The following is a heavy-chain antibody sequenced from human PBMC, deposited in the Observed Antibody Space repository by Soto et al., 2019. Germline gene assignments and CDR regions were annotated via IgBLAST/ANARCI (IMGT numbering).Heavy chain of an antibody. Sequence: GGSLRLSCVASGLTFRTYLMHWVRQAPGKGLEWVALIWFDGRNDYYVESVKGRFTASRDNSKNTLYLQMNSLRAEDTAVYYCASYYGMDVWGQGTTVTVSS. CDR3: ASYYGMDV. CDR1: GLTFRTYL. CDR2: IWFDGRND. J-gene: IGHJ6*02. V-gene: IGHV3-30*02.